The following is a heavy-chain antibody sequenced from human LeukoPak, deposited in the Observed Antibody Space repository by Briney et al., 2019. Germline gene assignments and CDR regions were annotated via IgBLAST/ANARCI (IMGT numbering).Heavy chain of an antibody. V-gene: IGHV1-69*01. CDR1: RGTFSSYA. CDR3: ARGLLDSSAWYYYYMDV. CDR2: IIPIFGTA. Sequence: GSSVTVSCKASRGTFSSYAISWVRQAPGQGLEWMGGIIPIFGTANYAQKFQGRVTITADESTSTAYMELSSLRSEDTAVYYCARGLLDSSAWYYYYMDVWGKGTTVTISS. J-gene: IGHJ6*03. D-gene: IGHD3-22*01.